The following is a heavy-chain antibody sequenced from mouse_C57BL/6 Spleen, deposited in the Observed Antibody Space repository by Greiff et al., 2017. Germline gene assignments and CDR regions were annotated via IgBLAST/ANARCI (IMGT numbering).Heavy chain of an antibody. CDR1: GYTFTSYW. CDR2: IDPSDSYT. Sequence: QVQLQQSGAELVMPGASVKLSCKASGYTFTSYWMHWVKQRPGQGLEWIGEIDPSDSYTNYNQKFKGKSTLTVDKSSSTAYMQLSSLTSEDSAVYYCARSYYDYPFDYWGQGTTLTVSS. V-gene: IGHV1-69*01. D-gene: IGHD2-4*01. J-gene: IGHJ2*01. CDR3: ARSYYDYPFDY.